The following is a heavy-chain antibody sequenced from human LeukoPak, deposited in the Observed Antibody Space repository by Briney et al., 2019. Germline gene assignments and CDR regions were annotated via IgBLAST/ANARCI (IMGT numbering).Heavy chain of an antibody. D-gene: IGHD6-13*01. CDR3: AREGSSSPRGAFDI. V-gene: IGHV4-39*07. CDR2: IYYSGST. CDR1: GGSISSSSYY. Sequence: PSETLSLTCTVSGGSISSSSYYWGWIRQPPGKGLEWIGSIYYSGSTYYNPSLKSRVTISVDTSKNQFSLKLSSVTAADTAVYYCAREGSSSPRGAFDIWGQGTMVTVSS. J-gene: IGHJ3*02.